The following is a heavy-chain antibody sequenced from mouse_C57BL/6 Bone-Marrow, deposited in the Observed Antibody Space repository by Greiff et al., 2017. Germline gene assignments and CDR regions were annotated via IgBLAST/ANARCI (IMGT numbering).Heavy chain of an antibody. J-gene: IGHJ4*01. CDR1: GYTFTGYW. D-gene: IGHD1-1*01. Sequence: VQLQQSGAELMKPGASVKLSCKATGYTFTGYWIEWVKQRPGHGLEWIGEILPGSGSTNYNEKFPGRATMTADTSSNTAYLQLSSLTSEDTAVYYFTTSAMYYWGQGTSVTVSS. V-gene: IGHV1-9*01. CDR3: TTSAMYY. CDR2: ILPGSGST.